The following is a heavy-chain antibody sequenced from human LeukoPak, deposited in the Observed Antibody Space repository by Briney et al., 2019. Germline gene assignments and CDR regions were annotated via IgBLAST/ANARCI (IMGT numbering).Heavy chain of an antibody. CDR3: ARRHFSFVVVTATSGFDY. Sequence: SETLSLTCTVSGGSISSYYWSWIRQPPGKGLEWIGYSYYTGSSNYNPSLRSRVTISVDTSRNQFSLKLSSVTAADTAVYYCARRHFSFVVVTATSGFDYWSQGTLVTVSS. CDR1: GGSISSYY. V-gene: IGHV4-59*01. J-gene: IGHJ4*02. D-gene: IGHD2-21*02. CDR2: SYYTGSS.